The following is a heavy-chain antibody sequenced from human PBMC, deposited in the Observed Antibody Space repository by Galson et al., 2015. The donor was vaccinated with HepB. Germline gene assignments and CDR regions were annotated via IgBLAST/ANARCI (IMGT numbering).Heavy chain of an antibody. V-gene: IGHV3-73*01. CDR2: IRSKANSYAT. CDR3: TSTMIVVFHDAFDI. D-gene: IGHD3-22*01. Sequence: SLRLSCAASGFTFSGSAMHWVRQASGKGLEWVGRIRSKANSYATAYAASVKGRFTISRDDSKNTAYLQMNSLKTEDTAVYYCTSTMIVVFHDAFDIWGQGTMVTVSS. J-gene: IGHJ3*02. CDR1: GFTFSGSA.